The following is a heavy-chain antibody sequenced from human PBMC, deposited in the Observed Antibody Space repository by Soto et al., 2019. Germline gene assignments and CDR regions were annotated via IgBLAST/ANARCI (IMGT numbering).Heavy chain of an antibody. CDR1: GFTFSSYS. V-gene: IGHV3-48*01. J-gene: IGHJ4*02. D-gene: IGHD6-19*01. CDR2: ISSSSSTI. Sequence: GGSLRLSCAASGFTFSSYSMNWVRQAPGKGLEWVSYISSSSSTIYYADSVKGRFTISRDNAKNSLYLQMNSLRAEDTAVYYCARDWSGYSSGWYDHFDYWGQGTLVTVSS. CDR3: ARDWSGYSSGWYDHFDY.